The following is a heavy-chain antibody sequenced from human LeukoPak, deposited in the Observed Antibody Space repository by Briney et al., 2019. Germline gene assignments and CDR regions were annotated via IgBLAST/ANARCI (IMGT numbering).Heavy chain of an antibody. CDR1: GYRFTSYW. CDR3: ARVAEGTTYCGVDCYNYYYYSMDV. CDR2: IYPGDSET. J-gene: IGHJ6*02. D-gene: IGHD2-21*02. V-gene: IGHV5-51*01. Sequence: GESLKISCKGSGYRFTSYWIGWVRQLPGKGLKWMGIIYPGDSETRYSPSFQGQVTFSADKSITTAYLQWSSLKASDTAMYYCARVAEGTTYCGVDCYNYYYYSMDVWGQGTTVTVSS.